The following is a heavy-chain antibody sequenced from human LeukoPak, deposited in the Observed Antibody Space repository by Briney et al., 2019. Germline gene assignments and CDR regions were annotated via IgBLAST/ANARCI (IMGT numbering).Heavy chain of an antibody. D-gene: IGHD3-16*01. Sequence: GGSLRLSCATSGFTFTNYAMNWVRQAPGKGLEWVSAVTGPGDTTYYADSVKGRFFMSREASKTTVYLQMNRLRAEETAIYYCAKGAEIDPWGQGTLVTVSS. J-gene: IGHJ5*02. CDR3: AKGAEIDP. CDR2: VTGPGDTT. CDR1: GFTFTNYA. V-gene: IGHV3-23*01.